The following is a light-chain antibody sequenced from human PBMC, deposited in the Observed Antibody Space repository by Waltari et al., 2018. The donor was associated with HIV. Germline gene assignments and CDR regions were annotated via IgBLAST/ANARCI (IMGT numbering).Light chain of an antibody. CDR2: EVR. CDR1: STDAGGSNY. CDR3: SSYAGSNNV. J-gene: IGLJ1*01. V-gene: IGLV2-8*01. Sequence: QSALTPPPSASGCPGQSVTLSCTGTSTDAGGSNYVSWYQQPPGKAPQLMIYEVRKRPPRVPDRFSVSKSGNTAPLSVAGLQAEEEAYYYCSSYAGSNNVFGAGTKVTVL.